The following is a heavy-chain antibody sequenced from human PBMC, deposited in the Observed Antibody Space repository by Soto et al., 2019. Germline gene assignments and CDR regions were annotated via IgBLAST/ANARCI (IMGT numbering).Heavy chain of an antibody. Sequence: GGSLRLSCAASGFPFSGYTMSWVRRAPGKGPEWVSSISGSGESTHYADSVKGRSTISRDNSKNTLYLQMNSLRAEDTAVYYCAKEGAGYYDSSPYDSWGQGTLVTVSS. D-gene: IGHD3-22*01. V-gene: IGHV3-23*01. CDR1: GFPFSGYT. J-gene: IGHJ5*01. CDR2: ISGSGEST. CDR3: AKEGAGYYDSSPYDS.